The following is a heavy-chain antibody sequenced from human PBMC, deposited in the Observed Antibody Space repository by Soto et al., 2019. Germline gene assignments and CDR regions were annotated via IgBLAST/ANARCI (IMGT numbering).Heavy chain of an antibody. Sequence: QVQLQESGPGLVKPSETLSLTCAVSGASIRSYHWSWIRQPAGKGLEWIGRMQHTGNTNYNPSLKGRVHIAVDQSQNQILVKMASWAAADPAVLFCAKDVSSRRWFDPWGQGILVIVSS. CDR1: GASIRSYH. V-gene: IGHV4-4*07. CDR2: MQHTGNT. CDR3: AKDVSSRRWFDP. D-gene: IGHD3-16*01. J-gene: IGHJ5*02.